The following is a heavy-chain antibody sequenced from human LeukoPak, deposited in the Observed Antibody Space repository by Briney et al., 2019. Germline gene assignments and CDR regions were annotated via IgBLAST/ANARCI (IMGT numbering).Heavy chain of an antibody. CDR2: IYYSGST. Sequence: PSETLSLTCTVSGGSISSSSYYWGWIRQPPGKGLEWIGSIYYSGSTYYNPSLKSRVTISVDTSKNQFSLKLSFVTAADTAVYYCARQQTYYYDSSGYPDAFDIWGQGTMVTVSS. CDR1: GGSISSSSYY. CDR3: ARQQTYYYDSSGYPDAFDI. V-gene: IGHV4-39*01. D-gene: IGHD3-22*01. J-gene: IGHJ3*02.